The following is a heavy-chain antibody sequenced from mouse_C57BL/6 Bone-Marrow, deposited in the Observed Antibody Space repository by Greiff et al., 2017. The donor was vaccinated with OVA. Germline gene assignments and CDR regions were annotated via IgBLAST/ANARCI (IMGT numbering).Heavy chain of an antibody. CDR2: IDPANGNT. CDR1: GFNIKNTY. Sequence: EVQRVESVAELVRPGASVKLSCTASGFNIKNTYMHWVKQRPEQGLEGIGRIDPANGNTKYAPKFQGKATITADTSSNTAYLQLSSLTSEDTAIYYCAREGGYYGSSYGYFDVWGTGTTVTVSS. V-gene: IGHV14-3*01. J-gene: IGHJ1*03. CDR3: AREGGYYGSSYGYFDV. D-gene: IGHD1-1*01.